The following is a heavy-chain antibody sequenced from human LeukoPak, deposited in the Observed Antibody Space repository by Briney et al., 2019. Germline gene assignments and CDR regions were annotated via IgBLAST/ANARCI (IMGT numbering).Heavy chain of an antibody. Sequence: GGSLRLSCAASGFTVSSSYMRWVRQAPGKGLGWVAIIFTAGTTYYADSVKGRFTISRDNSKHTVYLQVNSLRDEDTAVYYCARVLEAANTYYFDYWGQGTMVTVSS. V-gene: IGHV3-66*01. CDR1: GFTVSSSY. CDR3: ARVLEAANTYYFDY. D-gene: IGHD6-13*01. J-gene: IGHJ4*02. CDR2: IFTAGTT.